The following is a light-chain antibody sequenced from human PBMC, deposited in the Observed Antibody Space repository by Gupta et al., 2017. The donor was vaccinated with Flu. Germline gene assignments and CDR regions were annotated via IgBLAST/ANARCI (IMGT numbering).Light chain of an antibody. CDR1: QSVGSY. CDR2: DAS. J-gene: IGKJ2*01. CDR3: QRRSNWPPYT. V-gene: IGKV3-11*02. Sequence: EIVLTQSPATLSLSPGDRATLSCRASQSVGSYLAWYQQKPGQAPRLLIYDASNRAGGTPVRFSGSGSGRDFTLTISRGEPEDFAVYYCQRRSNWPPYTFGQGTKVEIK.